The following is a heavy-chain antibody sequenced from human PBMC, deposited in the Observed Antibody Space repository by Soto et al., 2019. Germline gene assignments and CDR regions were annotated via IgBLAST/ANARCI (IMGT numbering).Heavy chain of an antibody. J-gene: IGHJ4*02. V-gene: IGHV4-34*01. CDR2: INHSGST. CDR3: AREHKRGYCSGGSCYRVYYFDY. CDR1: GGSFSGYY. Sequence: SETLSLTCAVYGGSFSGYYWSWIRQPPGKGLEWIGEINHSGSTNYNPSLKSRVTISVDTSKNQFSLKLSSVTAADTAVYYCAREHKRGYCSGGSCYRVYYFDYWGQGTLVTVSS. D-gene: IGHD2-15*01.